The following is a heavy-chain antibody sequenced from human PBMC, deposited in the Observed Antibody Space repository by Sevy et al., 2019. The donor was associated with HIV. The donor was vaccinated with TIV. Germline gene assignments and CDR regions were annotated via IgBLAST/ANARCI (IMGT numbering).Heavy chain of an antibody. Sequence: SETLSLTCTVSGGSINNYFWSWIRQPPGKGLEWIGYIYYSGSTNYNPSLKSRVTISVDTSKNQFSLKLSSVTAAYTAVYYCARESIGAVGDFDYWGQGTLVTVSS. D-gene: IGHD6-13*01. V-gene: IGHV4-59*01. CDR2: IYYSGST. CDR1: GGSINNYF. CDR3: ARESIGAVGDFDY. J-gene: IGHJ4*02.